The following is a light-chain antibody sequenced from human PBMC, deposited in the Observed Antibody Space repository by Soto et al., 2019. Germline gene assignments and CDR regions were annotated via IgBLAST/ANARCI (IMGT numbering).Light chain of an antibody. CDR3: QQANRFPFT. CDR2: AAS. CDR1: QAISDW. J-gene: IGKJ3*01. V-gene: IGKV1-12*02. Sequence: DIQMTQSPSSVSASVGDRVTITCRASQAISDWLAWYQQKPGEAPKLLVSAASTLQGGVASRFSGSGSGTDFTLTISSLQPEDSATYYCQQANRFPFTFGPGTKVDIK.